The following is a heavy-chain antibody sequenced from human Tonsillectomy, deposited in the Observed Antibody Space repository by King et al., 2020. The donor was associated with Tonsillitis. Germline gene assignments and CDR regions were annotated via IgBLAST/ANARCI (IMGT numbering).Heavy chain of an antibody. CDR2: ISSTSRFL. D-gene: IGHD3-22*01. J-gene: IGHJ3*02. Sequence: LQLVQSGGGLVKPGESLRLSCATSGFSFNSYTMNWVRQAPGKGLEWVSSISSTSRFLYYADSLKGRITISRDNAKSSVYLQMNSLRAEDTAVYYCARDYRPPLVSSDDAFDMWGQGTMVTVSS. V-gene: IGHV3-21*01. CDR1: GFSFNSYT. CDR3: ARDYRPPLVSSDDAFDM.